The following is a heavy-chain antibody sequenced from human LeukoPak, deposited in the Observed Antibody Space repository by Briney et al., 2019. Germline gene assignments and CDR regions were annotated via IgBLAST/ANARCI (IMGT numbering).Heavy chain of an antibody. J-gene: IGHJ4*02. Sequence: SETLSLTCTVSGGSITSYYWSWLRQPAGKGLEWIGRIYSSRTTNYNPSLKSRVTMSIDTSKTQFSLKLSSVTAADTAVYFCACGIAAAGWLYFDYWGQGSLVTVSS. CDR1: GGSITSYY. V-gene: IGHV4-4*07. CDR3: ACGIAAAGWLYFDY. CDR2: IYSSRTT. D-gene: IGHD6-13*01.